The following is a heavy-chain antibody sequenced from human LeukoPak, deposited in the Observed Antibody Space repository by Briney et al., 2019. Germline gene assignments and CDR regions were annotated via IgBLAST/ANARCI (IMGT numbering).Heavy chain of an antibody. J-gene: IGHJ4*02. CDR3: VKYTGNSILVRFDY. CDR1: GFTFSSYA. CDR2: ISGSGSGT. Sequence: GGSLRLSCAASGFTFSSYAMTWVRQAPGKGLEWVSGISGSGSGTYYADSVKGRFTISRDNSKTTLYLQMNSPRAEDTALYYCVKYTGNSILVRFDYWGQGTLVTVSS. D-gene: IGHD4-23*01. V-gene: IGHV3-23*01.